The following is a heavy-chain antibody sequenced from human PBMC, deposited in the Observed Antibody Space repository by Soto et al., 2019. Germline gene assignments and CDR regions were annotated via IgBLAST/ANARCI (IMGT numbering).Heavy chain of an antibody. CDR3: GSTYYNPSLKSRVTISVDTSKNQFSLKLSSVTAADTAVYYCARLLRSVERWNYYGSGSPLFDYYMDV. CDR2: ISAYNGNT. V-gene: IGHV1-18*01. D-gene: IGHD2-21*02. Sequence: GASVKVSCKASGYTFTSYGISWVRQAPGQGLEWMGWISAYNGNTNYAQKLKGRVTMTTETSTSTAYMEQRSLRSDDTAVYYSGSTYYNPSLKSRVTISVDTSKNQFSLKLSSVTAADTAVYYCARLLRSVERWNYYGSGSPLFDYYMDVWGEGTTVTVSS. CDR1: GYTFTSYG. J-gene: IGHJ6*03.